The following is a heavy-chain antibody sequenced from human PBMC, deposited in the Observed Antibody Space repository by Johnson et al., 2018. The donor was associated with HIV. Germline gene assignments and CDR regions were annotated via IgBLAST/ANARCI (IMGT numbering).Heavy chain of an antibody. CDR1: GFTFDDYA. Sequence: VQLVESGGGLVQPGRSLRLSCAASGFTFDDYAMHWVRQAPGKGLEWVSGISWNSGSIGYADSVKGRFTISRDNAKNSLYLQMNSLRAEDTAVYYCAYPIATTAFEAFDIWGQGTMVTVSS. V-gene: IGHV3-9*01. CDR3: AYPIATTAFEAFDI. CDR2: ISWNSGSI. D-gene: IGHD6-13*01. J-gene: IGHJ3*02.